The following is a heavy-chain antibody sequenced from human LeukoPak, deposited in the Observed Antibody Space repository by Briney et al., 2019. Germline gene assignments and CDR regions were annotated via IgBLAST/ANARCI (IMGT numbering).Heavy chain of an antibody. CDR3: ARGAYYYED. D-gene: IGHD3-22*01. Sequence: PGGSLRLSCAASGFTFSAYWMDWVRQAPGKGLEWVANIKEDGSEKYYEDSVKGRFTISRDNAKNSLYLQMNSLRAEDTAVYYCARGAYYYEDWGQGTLVTVSS. V-gene: IGHV3-7*01. J-gene: IGHJ4*02. CDR2: IKEDGSEK. CDR1: GFTFSAYW.